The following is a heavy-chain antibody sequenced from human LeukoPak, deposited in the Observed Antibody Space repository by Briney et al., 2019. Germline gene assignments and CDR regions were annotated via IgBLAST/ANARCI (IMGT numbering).Heavy chain of an antibody. Sequence: GASVKVSCKASGYTFTSYGISWVRQAPGQGLEWMGWISAYNGNTNYAQKLQGRVTMTTDTSTSTAYMELRSLRSDDTAVYYCARGLGCSSTSCYTTPGGYYYYMDVWGKGTTATVSS. CDR2: ISAYNGNT. CDR3: ARGLGCSSTSCYTTPGGYYYYMDV. D-gene: IGHD2-2*02. V-gene: IGHV1-18*01. CDR1: GYTFTSYG. J-gene: IGHJ6*03.